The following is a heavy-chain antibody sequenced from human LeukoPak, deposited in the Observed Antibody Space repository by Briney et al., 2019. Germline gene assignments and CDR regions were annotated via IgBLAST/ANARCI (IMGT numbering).Heavy chain of an antibody. D-gene: IGHD3-22*01. CDR2: IYNSGST. V-gene: IGHV4-59*08. Sequence: SEILSLTCSVSGGSMNSYYWSWIRQSPGKGLEWIGYIYNSGSTNYNPSLQSRVTISVDTSKNQFSLKLSSVTAADTAVYYCARSQYYYDSSGYYGGNYFDYWGQGTLVTVSS. CDR1: GGSMNSYY. CDR3: ARSQYYYDSSGYYGGNYFDY. J-gene: IGHJ4*02.